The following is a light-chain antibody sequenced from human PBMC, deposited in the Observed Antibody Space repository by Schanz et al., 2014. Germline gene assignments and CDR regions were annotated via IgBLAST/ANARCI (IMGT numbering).Light chain of an antibody. CDR2: NAS. Sequence: EIVLTQSPGTLSLSPGETATLSCRASETVNGRFLAWYQQKPGQAPSLLIYNASRRATGIPDRFSGSGSGTEFILTISRLEPEDFAVYFCQQYGNSPPTFGQGTKVEIK. CDR3: QQYGNSPPT. CDR1: ETVNGRF. V-gene: IGKV3-20*01. J-gene: IGKJ1*01.